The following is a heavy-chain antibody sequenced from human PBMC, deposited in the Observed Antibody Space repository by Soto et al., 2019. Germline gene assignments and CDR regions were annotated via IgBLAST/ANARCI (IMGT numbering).Heavy chain of an antibody. CDR1: GFTFSSYW. V-gene: IGHV3-74*01. J-gene: IGHJ6*02. CDR3: ARDHGYSYGGYYYGMDV. D-gene: IGHD5-18*01. CDR2: INSDGSST. Sequence: EVQLVESGGGLVQPGGSLRLSCAASGFTFSSYWMHWVRQAPGKGLVWVSRINSDGSSTSYADSVKGRFTISRDNAKNTLYLQMNSLRAEDTAVYYCARDHGYSYGGYYYGMDVWGQGTTVTVSS.